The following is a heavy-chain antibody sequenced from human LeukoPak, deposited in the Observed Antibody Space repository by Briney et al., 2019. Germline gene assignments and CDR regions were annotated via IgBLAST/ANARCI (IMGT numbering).Heavy chain of an antibody. J-gene: IGHJ5*02. Sequence: ASVKVSCKVSGYTLTELSMHWVRQAPGKGLEWMGGFDPEDGETIHAQNFQGRVPMTEDTSTDTAYLELSVPRADDTAVYYCAGGPGGSGSYLKLDPWGQGTLVTVSS. CDR1: GYTLTELS. D-gene: IGHD3-10*01. CDR3: AGGPGGSGSYLKLDP. V-gene: IGHV1-24*01. CDR2: FDPEDGET.